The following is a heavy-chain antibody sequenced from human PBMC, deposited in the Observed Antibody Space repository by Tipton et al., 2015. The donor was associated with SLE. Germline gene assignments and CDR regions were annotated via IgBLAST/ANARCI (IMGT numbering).Heavy chain of an antibody. CDR1: GGSISSYY. V-gene: IGHV4-34*01. Sequence: TLSLTCTVSGGSISSYYWSWIRQPPGKGLEWIGEINHSGSTNYNPSLKSRVTISVDTSKNQFSLKLSSVTAADTAVYYCARDRGDTYYYDSSGYVPWGQGTMVTVSS. CDR3: ARDRGDTYYYDSSGYVP. CDR2: INHSGST. D-gene: IGHD3-22*01. J-gene: IGHJ3*01.